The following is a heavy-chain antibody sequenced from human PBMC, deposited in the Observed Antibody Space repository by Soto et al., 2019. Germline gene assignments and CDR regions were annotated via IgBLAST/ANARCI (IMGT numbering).Heavy chain of an antibody. V-gene: IGHV5-51*01. J-gene: IGHJ4*02. CDR2: IYPGDSDT. CDR3: ARPTDSYRYDY. CDR1: GYSFTSYW. Sequence: XGRLKISGKGSGYSFTSYWIGWVRQMPGKGLEWMGIIYPGDSDTRYSPSFQGQVTISADKSISTAYLQWSSLKASDTAMYYCARPTDSYRYDYWGQGTLVTAPQ. D-gene: IGHD5-18*01.